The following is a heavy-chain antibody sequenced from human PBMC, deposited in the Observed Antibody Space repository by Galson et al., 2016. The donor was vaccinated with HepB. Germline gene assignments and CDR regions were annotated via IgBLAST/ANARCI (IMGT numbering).Heavy chain of an antibody. Sequence: SLRLSCAASGFIFSTYGMHWVRQAPGKGLEWVAGITYDESKTYYADSVKGRFTISRDNSKNTLYLQMKSLRPEDTAIYYCVKGGGKMEWLLDYYLDVWGKGTTVIVSS. CDR2: ITYDESKT. CDR3: VKGGGKMEWLLDYYLDV. J-gene: IGHJ6*03. V-gene: IGHV3-30*18. D-gene: IGHD3-3*01. CDR1: GFIFSTYG.